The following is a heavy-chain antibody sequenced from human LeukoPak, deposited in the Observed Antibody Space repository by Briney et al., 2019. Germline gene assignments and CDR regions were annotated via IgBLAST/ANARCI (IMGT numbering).Heavy chain of an antibody. CDR2: IYHSGST. CDR3: ARAGELSLSQWDAFDI. J-gene: IGHJ3*02. CDR1: GYSISSGFY. Sequence: PSETLSLTCTVSGYSISSGFYWGWIRQPPGKGLEWIGSIYHSGSTYYNPSLKSRVTISVDTSKNQFSLKLSSVTAADTAVYYCARAGELSLSQWDAFDIWGQGTMVTVSS. D-gene: IGHD3-16*02. V-gene: IGHV4-38-2*02.